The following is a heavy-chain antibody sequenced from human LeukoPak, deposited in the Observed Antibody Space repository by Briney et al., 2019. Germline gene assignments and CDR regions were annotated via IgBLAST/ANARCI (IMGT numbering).Heavy chain of an antibody. D-gene: IGHD5-24*01. CDR2: IYTSGST. V-gene: IGHV4-61*02. CDR1: GGSISSGSYY. CDR3: ARGRVYGDGYNFGAFDI. Sequence: SQTLSLTCTVSGGSISSGSYYWSWIRQPAGKGLEWIGRIYTSGSTNYDPSLKSRVTISVGTSKNQFSLKLSSVTAADTAVYYCARGRVYGDGYNFGAFDIWGQGTMVTVSS. J-gene: IGHJ3*02.